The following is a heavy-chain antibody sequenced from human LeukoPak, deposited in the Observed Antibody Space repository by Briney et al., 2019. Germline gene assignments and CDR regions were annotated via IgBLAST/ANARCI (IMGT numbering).Heavy chain of an antibody. J-gene: IGHJ6*04. CDR1: GGSISSYY. D-gene: IGHD3-3*01. Sequence: PSETLSLTCTVSGGSISSYYWSWIRQPPGKGLEWIGYIYYSGSTNYNPSLKSRVTILVDTSKNQFSLKLSSVTAADTAVYYCARDLITIFGVAGPLDVWGKGTTVTVSS. V-gene: IGHV4-59*01. CDR3: ARDLITIFGVAGPLDV. CDR2: IYYSGST.